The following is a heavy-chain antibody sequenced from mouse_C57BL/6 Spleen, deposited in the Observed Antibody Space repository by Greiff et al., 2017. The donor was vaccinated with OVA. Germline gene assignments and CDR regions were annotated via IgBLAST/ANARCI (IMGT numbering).Heavy chain of an antibody. CDR3: ARDGKWDGSWFAY. J-gene: IGHJ3*01. CDR2: ISDGGSYT. D-gene: IGHD1-3*01. CDR1: GFTFSSYA. V-gene: IGHV5-4*01. Sequence: EVKLQESGGGLVKPGGSLKLSCAASGFTFSSYAMSWVRQTPEKRLEWVATISDGGSYTYYPDNVKGRFTISRDNAKNNPYLQLSHLKSEDTAMYYCARDGKWDGSWFAYWGQGTLVTVSA.